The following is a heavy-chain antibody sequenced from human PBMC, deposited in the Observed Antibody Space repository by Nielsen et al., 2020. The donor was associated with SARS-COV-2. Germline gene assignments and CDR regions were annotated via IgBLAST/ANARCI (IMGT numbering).Heavy chain of an antibody. J-gene: IGHJ6*02. CDR3: ARESSGYDHYNYGMDV. CDR1: GASISSEGYY. V-gene: IGHV4-31*03. D-gene: IGHD5-12*01. CDR2: IYFSGRT. Sequence: SETLSLTCTVSGASISSEGYYWSWIRHHPGKGLEWIGYIYFSGRTCYNPSLKSRVTISVDTSKNQFSLSLRSVTAADTAVYYCARESSGYDHYNYGMDVWGQGTTVTVSS.